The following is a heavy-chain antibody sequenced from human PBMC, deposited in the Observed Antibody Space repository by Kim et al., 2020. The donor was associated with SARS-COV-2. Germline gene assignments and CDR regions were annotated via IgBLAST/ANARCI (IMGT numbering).Heavy chain of an antibody. J-gene: IGHJ4*02. Sequence: YADSVKGRFTGSRDNADNTLYLQMNSLRAEDTALYYCAKDHESSGWPTFDYWGQGTLVTVSS. D-gene: IGHD3-22*01. CDR3: AKDHESSGWPTFDY. V-gene: IGHV3-23*01.